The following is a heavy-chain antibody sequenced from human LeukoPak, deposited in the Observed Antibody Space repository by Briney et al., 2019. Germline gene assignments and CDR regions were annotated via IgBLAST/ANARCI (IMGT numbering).Heavy chain of an antibody. CDR2: ISGSGGST. J-gene: IGHJ3*02. D-gene: IGHD4-23*01. CDR3: ARDYGGPRDAFDI. V-gene: IGHV3-23*01. CDR1: GFTFSSYA. Sequence: PGGSLRLSCAASGFTFSSYAMSWVRQAPGKGLEWVSAISGSGGSTYYADSVKGRFTISRDNAKNSLYLQMNSLRAEDTAVYYCARDYGGPRDAFDIWGQGTMVTVSS.